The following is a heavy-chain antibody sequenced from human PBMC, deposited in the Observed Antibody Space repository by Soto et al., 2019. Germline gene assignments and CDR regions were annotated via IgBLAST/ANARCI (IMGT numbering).Heavy chain of an antibody. CDR3: ARAKGVVIGYYYYYGMDV. CDR1: GGSFSGYY. CDR2: INHSGST. Sequence: PSETLSLTCAVYGGSFSGYYWSWIRQPPGKGLEWIGEINHSGSTNYNPSLKSRVTISVDTSKNQFSLKLSSVTAADTAVYYCARAKGVVIGYYYYYGMDVWGQGTKVTVSS. V-gene: IGHV4-34*01. D-gene: IGHD3-3*01. J-gene: IGHJ6*02.